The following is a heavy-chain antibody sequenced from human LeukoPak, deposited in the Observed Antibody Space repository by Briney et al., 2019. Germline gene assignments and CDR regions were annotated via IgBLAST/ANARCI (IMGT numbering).Heavy chain of an antibody. V-gene: IGHV1-18*01. D-gene: IGHD2-2*01. Sequence: ASVKVSCTASGYTFTSYGISWVRQAPGQGLEWMGWISAYNGNTNYAQKLQGRVTMTTDTSTSTAYMELRSLRSDDTAMYYCARFVFGVVPAAVYFDYWGQGTLVTVSS. J-gene: IGHJ4*02. CDR3: ARFVFGVVPAAVYFDY. CDR2: ISAYNGNT. CDR1: GYTFTSYG.